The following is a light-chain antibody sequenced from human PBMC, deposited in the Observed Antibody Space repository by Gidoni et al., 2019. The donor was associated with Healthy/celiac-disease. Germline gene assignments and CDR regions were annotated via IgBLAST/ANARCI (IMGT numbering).Light chain of an antibody. Sequence: AIRMTQSPSSLSASTGDRVTITCRASQGISSYLAWYQKKPGKAPKLLIYAASTLQSGVPSRFSGSGSGTDFTLTISCLQSEDFATYYCQQYYSYPWTFGQGTKVEIK. CDR2: AAS. V-gene: IGKV1-8*01. J-gene: IGKJ1*01. CDR3: QQYYSYPWT. CDR1: QGISSY.